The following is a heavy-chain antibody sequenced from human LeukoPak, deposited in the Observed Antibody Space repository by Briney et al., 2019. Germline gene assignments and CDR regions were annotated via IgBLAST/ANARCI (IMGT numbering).Heavy chain of an antibody. CDR2: ISGSGKNT. J-gene: IGHJ4*02. CDR1: GFVLNTYA. Sequence: PGGSLRLSCAASGFVLNTYAMNWVRQAPGRGLECVSTISGSGKNTFYTDSVKGRFTIHRDSSKNTVYLQMNSLRAEDTAVYYCAKGEGQQLVPNYWGQGTLVTVSS. CDR3: AKGEGQQLVPNY. V-gene: IGHV3-23*01. D-gene: IGHD6-13*01.